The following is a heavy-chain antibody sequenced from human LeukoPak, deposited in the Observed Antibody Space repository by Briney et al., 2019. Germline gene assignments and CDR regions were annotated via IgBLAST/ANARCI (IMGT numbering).Heavy chain of an antibody. J-gene: IGHJ4*02. D-gene: IGHD5-12*01. V-gene: IGHV4-39*01. CDR1: SGSISSSDYY. CDR2: IFYSGAA. Sequence: SETLSLTCTVSSGSISSSDYYWGWVRQPPGKGLEWIGSIFYSGAAHCNPSLKSRVTISVDTSNNQFSLMLSSVTAADTAVYYCARISGSSYEDYWGQGTLVTVSS. CDR3: ARISGSSYEDY.